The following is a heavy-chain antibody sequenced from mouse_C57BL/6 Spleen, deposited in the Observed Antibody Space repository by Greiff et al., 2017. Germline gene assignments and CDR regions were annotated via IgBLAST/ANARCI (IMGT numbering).Heavy chain of an antibody. CDR1: GFTFSSYA. J-gene: IGHJ4*01. CDR3: ARDGPLQLRLPYYYAMDY. CDR2: ISDGGSYT. Sequence: EVHLVESGGGLVKPGGSLKLSCAASGFTFSSYAMSWVRQTPEKRLEWVATISDGGSYTYEPDNVKGRFTISRDNAKNNLYLQMSHLTPEDTAMYYCARDGPLQLRLPYYYAMDYWGQGTSVTVSS. V-gene: IGHV5-4*01. D-gene: IGHD3-2*02.